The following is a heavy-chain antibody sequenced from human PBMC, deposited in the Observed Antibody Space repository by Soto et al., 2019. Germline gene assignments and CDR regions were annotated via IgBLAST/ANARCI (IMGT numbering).Heavy chain of an antibody. V-gene: IGHV4-59*08. Sequence: SETLSLACTVSGGSISSYYWSWIRQPPGKGLEWIGYIYYSGSTNYNPSLKSRVTISVDTSKNQFSLKLSSVTAADTAVYYCARHAQRDPFGYWGQGTLVTVSS. CDR1: GGSISSYY. CDR3: ARHAQRDPFGY. D-gene: IGHD1-1*01. J-gene: IGHJ4*02. CDR2: IYYSGST.